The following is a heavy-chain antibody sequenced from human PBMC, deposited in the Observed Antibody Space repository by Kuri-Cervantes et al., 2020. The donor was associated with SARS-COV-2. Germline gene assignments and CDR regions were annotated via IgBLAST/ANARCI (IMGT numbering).Heavy chain of an antibody. CDR1: GGSFSGYY. J-gene: IGHJ4*02. CDR3: ARGGMVRFLYY. V-gene: IGHV4-34*01. Sequence: SQTLSLTCAVYGGSFSGYYWSWTRQPPGKGLEWIGEINHSGSTNYNPSLKSRVTISVDTSKNQFSLKLSSVTAADTAVYYCARGGMVRFLYYWGQGTLVTVSS. CDR2: INHSGST. D-gene: IGHD3-3*01.